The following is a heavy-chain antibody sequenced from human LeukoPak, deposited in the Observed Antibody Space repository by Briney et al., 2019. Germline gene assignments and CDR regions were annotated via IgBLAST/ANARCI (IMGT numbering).Heavy chain of an antibody. CDR3: AKGEEAAAGTLRGGGY. Sequence: PGGSLRLSCAASGFTFSSYAMSWVRQAPGKGLEWVSAISGGGGNTFYADSVKGRFTISRDNSKNTLYLQMSSLRAEDTAVYYCAKGEEAAAGTLRGGGYWGQGTLVTVSS. CDR1: GFTFSSYA. CDR2: ISGGGGNT. J-gene: IGHJ4*02. D-gene: IGHD6-13*01. V-gene: IGHV3-23*01.